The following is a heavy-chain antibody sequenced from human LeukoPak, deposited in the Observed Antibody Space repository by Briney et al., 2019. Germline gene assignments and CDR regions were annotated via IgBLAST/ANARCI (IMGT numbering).Heavy chain of an antibody. CDR2: ISYDGSNK. Sequence: PGGSLRLSCAASGFTFSSYGMHWVRQAPGKGLEWVAVISYDGSNKYYADSVKGRFTISRDNSKSTLYLQMNSLRAEDTAVYYCAKDLGGLITPFDYWGQGTLVTVSS. D-gene: IGHD2-15*01. J-gene: IGHJ4*02. CDR1: GFTFSSYG. V-gene: IGHV3-30*18. CDR3: AKDLGGLITPFDY.